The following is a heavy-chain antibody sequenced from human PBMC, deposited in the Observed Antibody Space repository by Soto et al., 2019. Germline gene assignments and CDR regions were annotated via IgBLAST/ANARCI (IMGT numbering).Heavy chain of an antibody. Sequence: SETLSLTCTVSGDPINTYYWSWIRLPPGKRLVWIGYIYYTGSTTYNPSLESRVTMSVDTSKNQFSLKLNSVNAADTAVYYCATDAPTSKWDTGHFDHWGQGTLVTVSS. D-gene: IGHD1-26*01. V-gene: IGHV4-59*01. CDR2: IYYTGST. CDR3: ATDAPTSKWDTGHFDH. J-gene: IGHJ4*02. CDR1: GDPINTYY.